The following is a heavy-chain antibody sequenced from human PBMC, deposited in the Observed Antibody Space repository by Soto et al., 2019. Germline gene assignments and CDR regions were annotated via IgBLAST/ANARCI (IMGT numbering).Heavy chain of an antibody. Sequence: PSETLSLTCTVSGGSVSSGSYYWSWIRQPPGKGLEWIGYIYYRGSTNYNPSLKSRVTISVDTSKNQFSLKLSSVTAADTAVYYCARDLENGWELGAFDIWGQGTMVTVSS. CDR1: GGSVSSGSYY. D-gene: IGHD1-26*01. CDR3: ARDLENGWELGAFDI. V-gene: IGHV4-61*01. J-gene: IGHJ3*02. CDR2: IYYRGST.